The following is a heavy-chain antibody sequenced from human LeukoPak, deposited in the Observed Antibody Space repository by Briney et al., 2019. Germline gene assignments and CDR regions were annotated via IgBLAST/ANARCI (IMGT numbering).Heavy chain of an antibody. D-gene: IGHD4-17*01. CDR2: ISGSGGST. J-gene: IGHJ2*01. Sequence: GGSLRLSCAASGFTFSSYAMSWVRQAPGKGLEWVSAISGSGGSTYYADSVKGRFTISRDNSKDTLYLQMNGLRAEDTAVYYCAKERTTVTTNWCFDLWGRGTLVTVPS. V-gene: IGHV3-23*01. CDR3: AKERTTVTTNWCFDL. CDR1: GFTFSSYA.